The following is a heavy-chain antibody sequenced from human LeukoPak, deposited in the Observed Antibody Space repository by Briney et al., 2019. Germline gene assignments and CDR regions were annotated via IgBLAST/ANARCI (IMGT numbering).Heavy chain of an antibody. D-gene: IGHD5-18*01. CDR2: IYYSGRT. CDR1: GGSISGSGYY. Sequence: PSETLCLTCTVSGGSISGSGYYWAWLRQPPGMGLEWLGYIYYSGRTSYNPSLNSRATISVDTSNTQFSLMLSSVTDATTAFYYSARVQKYRSGYTVTELGAGYFEYWGQGPLVTVSS. J-gene: IGHJ4*02. CDR3: ARVQKYRSGYTVTELGAGYFEY. V-gene: IGHV4-61*08.